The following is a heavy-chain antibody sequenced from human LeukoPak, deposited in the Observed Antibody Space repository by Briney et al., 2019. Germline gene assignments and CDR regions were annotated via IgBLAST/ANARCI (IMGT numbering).Heavy chain of an antibody. CDR1: GYTFTGHY. V-gene: IGHV1-2*06. J-gene: IGHJ4*02. CDR2: INPNSGGT. D-gene: IGHD5-24*01. CDR3: ARDGRDGYNYDFDY. Sequence: EASVRVSCKASGYTFTGHYMHWVRQAPGQGLEWMGRINPNSGGTNYAQKFQGRVTMTRDTSISTAYMELSRLRSDDTAVYYCARDGRDGYNYDFDYWGQGTLVTVSS.